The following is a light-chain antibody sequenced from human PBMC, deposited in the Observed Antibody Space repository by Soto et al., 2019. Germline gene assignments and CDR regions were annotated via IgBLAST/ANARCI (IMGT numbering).Light chain of an antibody. CDR1: QGISSW. CDR3: QQANSFPFT. V-gene: IGKV1-12*01. J-gene: IGKJ3*01. Sequence: DIQMTQSPSSVSASVGDRVTITCRASQGISSWLARYQQKPGKAPKRLIYAASCLQSGVPSRFIGSRSGTDFTLTISSLQPEDFATYYCQQANSFPFTFGPGTKVDIK. CDR2: AAS.